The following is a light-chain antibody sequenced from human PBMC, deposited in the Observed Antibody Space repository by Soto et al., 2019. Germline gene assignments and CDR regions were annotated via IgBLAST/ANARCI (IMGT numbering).Light chain of an antibody. CDR2: VAS. CDR1: QSVSTSY. CDR3: HHYGSVPLT. J-gene: IGKJ4*01. V-gene: IGKV3-20*01. Sequence: EIVLTQSPGTLSLSPGERATLSCRASQSVSTSYLAWYQQKPGQAPTLLIYVASSRATGIPDRFSGSGSGADSSLTISSLEPDDFAVYHCHHYGSVPLTFGGGTKVEVK.